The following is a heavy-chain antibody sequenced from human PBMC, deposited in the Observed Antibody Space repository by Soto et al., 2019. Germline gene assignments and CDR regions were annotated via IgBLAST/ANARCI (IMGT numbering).Heavy chain of an antibody. V-gene: IGHV1-18*01. Sequence: ASVKVSCKASGYTFTSYGISWVRQALGQGLEWMGWISAYNGNTNYAQKLQGRVTMTTDTSTSTAYMELRSLRSDDTAVYYCARNPNEYFPEALDYWGQGTLVTAPQ. D-gene: IGHD3-9*01. CDR2: ISAYNGNT. CDR3: ARNPNEYFPEALDY. J-gene: IGHJ4*02. CDR1: GYTFTSYG.